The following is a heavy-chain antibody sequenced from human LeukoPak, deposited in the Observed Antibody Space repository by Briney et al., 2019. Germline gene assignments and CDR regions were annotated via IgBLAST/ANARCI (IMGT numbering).Heavy chain of an antibody. V-gene: IGHV3-30*18. CDR1: GFTFSSYG. D-gene: IGHD2-15*01. CDR2: ISYDGSNK. Sequence: GGSLRLSCAASGFTFSSYGMHWDRQAPGKGLEWVAVISYDGSNKYYADSVKGRFTISRDNSKNTLYLQVNSLRAEDTAVYYCAKDPFVGGHLLSGCVYWGQGTLVTVSS. CDR3: AKDPFVGGHLLSGCVY. J-gene: IGHJ4*02.